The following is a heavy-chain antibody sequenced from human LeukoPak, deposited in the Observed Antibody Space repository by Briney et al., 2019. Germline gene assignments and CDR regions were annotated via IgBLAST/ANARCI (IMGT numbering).Heavy chain of an antibody. J-gene: IGHJ5*02. Sequence: SETLSLTCTVSAGSISSYYWSWIRQPPGEGLEWIGYIYYSGSTNYNPSLKSRVTISVDTSKNQFSLKLSSVTAADTAVYYCASTSKGHPYGNSNWFDPWGQGTLVTVSS. CDR2: IYYSGST. CDR3: ASTSKGHPYGNSNWFDP. CDR1: AGSISSYY. V-gene: IGHV4-59*01. D-gene: IGHD4-11*01.